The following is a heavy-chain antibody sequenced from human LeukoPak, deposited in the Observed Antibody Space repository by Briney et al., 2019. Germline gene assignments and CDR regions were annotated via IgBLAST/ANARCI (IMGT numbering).Heavy chain of an antibody. CDR1: GGSFSDYF. D-gene: IGHD2-2*01. V-gene: IGHV4-34*01. CDR2: VNHSGRT. J-gene: IGHJ6*02. Sequence: SETLSLTCAVYGGSFSDYFWSWIRQPPGKGLEWIGEVNHSGRTYYNPSLKSRVTISVDTSKSEFSLKLSSVTAADTAVSYRARDVVVVPVAIHYCMDVWGQGTTVTVSS. CDR3: ARDVVVVPVAIHYCMDV.